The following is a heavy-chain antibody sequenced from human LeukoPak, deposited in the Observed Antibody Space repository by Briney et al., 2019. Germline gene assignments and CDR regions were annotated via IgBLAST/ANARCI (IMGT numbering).Heavy chain of an antibody. J-gene: IGHJ4*02. V-gene: IGHV3-53*01. CDR2: IYRGGST. CDR1: GGSISSNY. CDR3: ARDVDY. Sequence: PSETLSLTCTVSGGSISSNYMSWVRQAPGKGLEWVSLIYRGGSTHYADSVKGRFTISRDNSKNTLYLQMNSLRVEDTAVYYCARDVDYWGQGTLVTVSS.